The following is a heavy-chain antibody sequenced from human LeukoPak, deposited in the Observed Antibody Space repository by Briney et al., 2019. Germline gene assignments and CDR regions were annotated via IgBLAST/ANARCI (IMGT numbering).Heavy chain of an antibody. CDR2: IYYSGST. Sequence: SETLSLTCAVYGGSFSGYYWSWIRQPPGKGLEWIGYIYYSGSTNYNPSLKSRVTISVDTSKNQFSLKLSSVTAADTAVYYCARLKDSGSYEFDYWGQGTLVTVPS. V-gene: IGHV4-59*08. CDR1: GGSFSGYY. D-gene: IGHD1-26*01. J-gene: IGHJ4*02. CDR3: ARLKDSGSYEFDY.